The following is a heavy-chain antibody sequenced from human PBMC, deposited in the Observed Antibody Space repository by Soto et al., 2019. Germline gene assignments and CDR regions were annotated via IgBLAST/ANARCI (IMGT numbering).Heavy chain of an antibody. J-gene: IGHJ3*02. CDR2: ISYDGSNK. V-gene: IGHV3-30-3*01. Sequence: GGSLRLSCAASGFTFSSYAMHWVRQAPGKGLEWVAVISYDGSNKYYADSVKGQFTISRDNSKNTLYLQMNSLRAEDTAVYYCALTRPPYDYVWGSYRYSDAFDIWGQGTMVTVSS. CDR1: GFTFSSYA. D-gene: IGHD3-16*02. CDR3: ALTRPPYDYVWGSYRYSDAFDI.